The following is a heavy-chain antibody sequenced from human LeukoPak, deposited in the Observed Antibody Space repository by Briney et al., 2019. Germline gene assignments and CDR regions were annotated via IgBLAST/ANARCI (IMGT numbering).Heavy chain of an antibody. D-gene: IGHD3-10*01. Sequence: PGGSLRLSCAASGFTFSSYSMNWVRQAPGKGLEWVSSISSSSRNIYYADSVRGRFTISRDNARNSLYLQMNSLRAEDTAVYYCASEREWFGELLPWGQGTLVTVSS. CDR3: ASEREWFGELLP. CDR2: ISSSSRNI. J-gene: IGHJ5*02. CDR1: GFTFSSYS. V-gene: IGHV3-21*01.